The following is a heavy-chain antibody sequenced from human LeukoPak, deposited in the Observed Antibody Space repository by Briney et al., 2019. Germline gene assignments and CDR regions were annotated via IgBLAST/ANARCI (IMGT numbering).Heavy chain of an antibody. CDR3: AAELYGVYTDCCTFHL. J-gene: IGHJ3*01. CDR1: GFTFSTSA. V-gene: IGHV1-58*01. Sequence: SVKVSCTTSGFTFSTSAVQWVRQARGQRLEWIGWIIVGSGATNYAQSLQGRFTITRDMSTNTAYMGLSSLGSEDSAVYYCAAELYGVYTDCCTFHLWGQGTMVTVSS. D-gene: IGHD4-17*01. CDR2: IIVGSGAT.